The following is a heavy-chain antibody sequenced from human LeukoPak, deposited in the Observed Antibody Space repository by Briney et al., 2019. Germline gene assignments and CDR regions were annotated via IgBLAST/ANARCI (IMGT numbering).Heavy chain of an antibody. CDR3: AKGYGWEASYYYYYMDV. D-gene: IGHD1-26*01. V-gene: IGHV3-49*04. Sequence: GGSLRLSCTASGFTFGDYAMSWVRQAPGKGLEWVGFIRSKTYGGTTEYAASVKGRFTISRDDSKSIAYLQMNSLKTEDTAVYYCAKGYGWEASYYYYYMDVWGKGTTVTISS. CDR1: GFTFGDYA. J-gene: IGHJ6*03. CDR2: IRSKTYGGTT.